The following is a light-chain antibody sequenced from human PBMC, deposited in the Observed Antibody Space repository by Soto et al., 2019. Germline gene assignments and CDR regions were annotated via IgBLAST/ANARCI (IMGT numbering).Light chain of an antibody. Sequence: HMTQSPSTLSSSVGDRVTITCRSSQSISIWLAWYQHKPGKAPKLLIFDATNLETGVPSRFSGSGSGTDFKFTISSLQPEDVATYYCQQHDPFPALTFGGGTKVDI. J-gene: IGKJ4*01. CDR3: QQHDPFPALT. CDR1: QSISIW. V-gene: IGKV1-5*01. CDR2: DAT.